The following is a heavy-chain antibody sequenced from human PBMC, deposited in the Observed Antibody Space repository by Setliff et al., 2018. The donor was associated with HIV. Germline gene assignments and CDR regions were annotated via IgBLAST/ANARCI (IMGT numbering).Heavy chain of an antibody. D-gene: IGHD6-13*01. V-gene: IGHV3-48*03. CDR1: GFIFKNYD. Sequence: PGGSLRLSCAASGFIFKNYDMNWVRQAPGKGLEWVSFISISGFTIHYGDSVKGRFTVSRDNTRNSLSLQLNSLQAEDTGVYYCATQTGFYNSHWYDYWGQGTMVTVSS. CDR3: ATQTGFYNSHWYDY. J-gene: IGHJ4*02. CDR2: ISISGFTI.